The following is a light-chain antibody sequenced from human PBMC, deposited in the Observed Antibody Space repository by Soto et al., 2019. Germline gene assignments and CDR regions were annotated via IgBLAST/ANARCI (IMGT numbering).Light chain of an antibody. J-gene: IGKJ5*01. V-gene: IGKV3-20*01. CDR1: QGIGDT. CDR2: DTS. Sequence: EVLMRQSPDTLSFSPGEGATLSCRAIQGIGDTLACYQHKPCQTPRLIIYDTSTRATGVPNTFSGSRSGAEFTLTIRRLEPEDFAVYYCQQYGNSPQITFGTGKRVEIK. CDR3: QQYGNSPQIT.